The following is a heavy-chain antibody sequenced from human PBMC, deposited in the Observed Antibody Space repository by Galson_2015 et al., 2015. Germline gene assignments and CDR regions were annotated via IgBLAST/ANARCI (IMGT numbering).Heavy chain of an antibody. D-gene: IGHD3-10*01. CDR1: GLTFSNYW. CDR3: ASDPLQASRIYSSGDY. J-gene: IGHJ4*02. CDR2: INQEGSLK. Sequence: SLRLSCAASGLTFSNYWMSWVRQAPGGGLERLANINQEGSLKYYLSSVKGRFTISRDNARDSLYLQLSSLRAEDTAVYFCASDPLQASRIYSSGDYWGQGTLVTVSS. V-gene: IGHV3-7*04.